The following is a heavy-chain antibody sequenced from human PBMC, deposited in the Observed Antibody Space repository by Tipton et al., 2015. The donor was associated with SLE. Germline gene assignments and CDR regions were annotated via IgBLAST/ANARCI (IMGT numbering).Heavy chain of an antibody. CDR2: IYYSGST. D-gene: IGHD3-3*01. Sequence: TLSLTCTVSGGSLRTQYWSWIRQPPGKGLEWIGYIYYSGSTYYNPSLKSRVTISADTSNNQFSLKVNSVTAADTAMFYCASGTLEWSHEPDYWGQGTLVTVSS. J-gene: IGHJ4*02. CDR1: GGSLRTQY. CDR3: ASGTLEWSHEPDY. V-gene: IGHV4-59*11.